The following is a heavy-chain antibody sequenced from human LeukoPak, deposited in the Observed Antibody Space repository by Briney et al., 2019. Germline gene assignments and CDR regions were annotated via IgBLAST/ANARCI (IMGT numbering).Heavy chain of an antibody. CDR3: AKGEGGALGIPHPYYFDY. J-gene: IGHJ4*02. CDR2: ISSSSSTI. CDR1: GFTFSSYS. D-gene: IGHD3-16*01. V-gene: IGHV3-48*01. Sequence: GGSLRLSCAASGFTFSSYSMDWVRQAPGKGLEWVSYISSSSSTIYYADSVKGRFTISRDNSKNTLYLQINSLTTEDTAVYYCAKGEGGALGIPHPYYFDYWGQGNVVTVSS.